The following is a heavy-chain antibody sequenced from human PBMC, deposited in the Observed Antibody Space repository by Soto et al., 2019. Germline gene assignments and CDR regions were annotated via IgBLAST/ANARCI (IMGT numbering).Heavy chain of an antibody. J-gene: IGHJ4*02. V-gene: IGHV3-53*01. CDR3: ARKSWFGYDY. D-gene: IGHD3-10*01. CDR2: LYTGTDT. CDR1: GFTVSSTY. Sequence: GGSLRLSCAASGFTVSSTYLTWVRQAPGKGLEWVAILYTGTDTVYADSVKGRFTISRDSSKNTLYLQMNSLRAEDTAVYYCARKSWFGYDYWGQGTLVTVSS.